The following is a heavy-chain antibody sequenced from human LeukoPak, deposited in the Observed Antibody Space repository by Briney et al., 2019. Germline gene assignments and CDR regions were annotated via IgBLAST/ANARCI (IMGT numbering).Heavy chain of an antibody. V-gene: IGHV3-21*01. CDR3: ARDLIPYYDSGDY. J-gene: IGHJ4*02. D-gene: IGHD3-22*01. CDR2: ISSSSSYI. Sequence: GGSLRLSCAASGFTFSSYSMNWVRQAPGKGLEWVSSISSSSSYIYYADSVKGRFTISRDNAKNSLYLRMNSLRAEDTAVYYCARDLIPYYDSGDYWGQGTLVTVSS. CDR1: GFTFSSYS.